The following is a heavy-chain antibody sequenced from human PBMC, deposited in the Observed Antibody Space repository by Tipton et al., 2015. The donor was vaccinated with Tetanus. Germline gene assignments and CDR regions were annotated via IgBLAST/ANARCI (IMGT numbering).Heavy chain of an antibody. CDR3: ARARSASTGLEKGFDP. CDR1: GASSTSGDYY. V-gene: IGHV4-39*01. CDR2: IYYTGST. Sequence: GSLRLSCTVSGASSTSGDYYWAWIRQPPGKGPEWIGSIYYTGSTYYNPSLKSRVTISEDTSKNQFSLKLSSVTAADTAVYYCARARSASTGLEKGFDPWGQGTLVTVSS. J-gene: IGHJ5*02. D-gene: IGHD3-9*01.